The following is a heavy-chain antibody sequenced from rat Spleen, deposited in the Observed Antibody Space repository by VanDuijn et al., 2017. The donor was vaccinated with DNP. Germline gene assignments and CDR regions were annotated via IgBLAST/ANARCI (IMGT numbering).Heavy chain of an antibody. V-gene: IGHV5-19*01. Sequence: EVQLVESGGGLVQPGRSLKLSCAASGFTFSNYGMHWIRQAPTKGLEWVASISPSGGSTYYRDSVKGRFTISRDNAKSTLYLQMDSLRSEYTATYYCATITTPVNYFDYWGQGVMVTVSS. J-gene: IGHJ2*01. CDR2: ISPSGGST. D-gene: IGHD1-10*01. CDR1: GFTFSNYG. CDR3: ATITTPVNYFDY.